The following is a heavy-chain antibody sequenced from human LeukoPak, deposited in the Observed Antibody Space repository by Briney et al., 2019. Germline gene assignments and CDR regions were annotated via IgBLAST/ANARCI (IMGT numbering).Heavy chain of an antibody. CDR3: VRDSRYGSGWFEDGLDF. J-gene: IGHJ6*02. CDR2: INDRGST. V-gene: IGHV4-59*02. CDR1: GDSVRSYY. Sequence: SEILSLTCTVSGDSVRSYYWSWIRQPPGQGLEWLGHINDRGSTNYNPSLQGRVTISIDTSKNQFSLKVNSVTAADTAVYYCVRDSRYGSGWFEDGLDFWGQGTTVTVSS. D-gene: IGHD6-13*01.